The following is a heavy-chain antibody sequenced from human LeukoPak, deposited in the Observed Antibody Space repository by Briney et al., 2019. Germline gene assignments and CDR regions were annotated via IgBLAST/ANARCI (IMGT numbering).Heavy chain of an antibody. CDR2: INAGNGNT. CDR3: ARARYCSSWEIDY. Sequence: GASVKVSCKASGYTFTSYAMHWVRQAPGQRLEWMGWINAGNGNTKYSQEFQGRVTITRDTSASTAYMELSSLRSEDMAVYYCARARYCSSWEIDYWGQGTLVTVSS. D-gene: IGHD6-13*01. J-gene: IGHJ4*02. V-gene: IGHV1-3*03. CDR1: GYTFTSYA.